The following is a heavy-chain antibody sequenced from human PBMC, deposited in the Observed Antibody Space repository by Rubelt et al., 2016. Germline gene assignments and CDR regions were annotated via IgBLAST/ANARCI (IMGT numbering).Heavy chain of an antibody. V-gene: IGHV4-59*01. CDR3: AREVPVDGTAFDP. J-gene: IGHJ5*02. D-gene: IGHD6-19*01. CDR2: FYNTGST. Sequence: QLQLQESGPGLVKPSETLSLTCSVSGASISSYYWSWIRQHPGKGLEGIASFYNTGSTTYKPSPKSRVTLSVDMSKNQFSLKVMSVTAADTAVYYCAREVPVDGTAFDPWGQGTLVTVSS. CDR1: GASISSYY.